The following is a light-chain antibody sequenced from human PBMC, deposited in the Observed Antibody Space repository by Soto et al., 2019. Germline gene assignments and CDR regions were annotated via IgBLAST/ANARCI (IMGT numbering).Light chain of an antibody. J-gene: IGLJ2*01. Sequence: QSALTQPASVSGSPGQSITISCTGTSSDVGGYNYVSWYQQHPGKAPKLMIYEVSNRPSGVSNRFSGSKSGNTASLTISGSQPEDEADYYCSSYTSSSTSHCVFGGGTKLTVL. CDR2: EVS. CDR3: SSYTSSSTSHCV. CDR1: SSDVGGYNY. V-gene: IGLV2-14*01.